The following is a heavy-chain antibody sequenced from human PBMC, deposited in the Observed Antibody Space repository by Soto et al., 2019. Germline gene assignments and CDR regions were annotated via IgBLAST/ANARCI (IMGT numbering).Heavy chain of an antibody. Sequence: QVQLVQSGAEVKKPGSSVKVSCKASGGTFSSYTISWVRQAPGQGLEWMGRIIPILGIANYAQKFQGRVTITADKSTSTAYMELSSLRSEDTAVYYCARDGESSVDYEGDYFDYWGQGTLVTVSS. V-gene: IGHV1-69*08. CDR1: GGTFSSYT. D-gene: IGHD4-17*01. J-gene: IGHJ4*02. CDR2: IIPILGIA. CDR3: ARDGESSVDYEGDYFDY.